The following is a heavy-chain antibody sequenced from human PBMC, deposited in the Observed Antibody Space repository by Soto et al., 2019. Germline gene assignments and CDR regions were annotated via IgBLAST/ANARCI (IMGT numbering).Heavy chain of an antibody. Sequence: QVQLVQSGAEVKKPGASVKVSCKASGYTFTSYGISWVRQSPGQGIEWMGWISAYNGNTHYAQKLQGRVTMTTDTSTSTAYMELRSLRSDDTGVYYCARVKYGAPYYYDSGMDGWGQGTTVTVSS. J-gene: IGHJ6*01. CDR1: GYTFTSYG. V-gene: IGHV1-18*01. CDR3: ARVKYGAPYYYDSGMDG. D-gene: IGHD4-17*01. CDR2: ISAYNGNT.